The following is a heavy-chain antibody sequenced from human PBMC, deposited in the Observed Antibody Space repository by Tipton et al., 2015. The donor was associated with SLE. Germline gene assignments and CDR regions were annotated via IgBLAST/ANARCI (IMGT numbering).Heavy chain of an antibody. CDR1: GGTFSSSA. Sequence: QLVQSGAEVKKPGSSVKVSCKASGGTFSSSAISWVRQAPGQGLEWMGRIIPIFGTANYAQKFQGRVTITADESTSTAYMELSSLRSEDTAVYYCARGLGYCSSTSCYTGDYWGQGTLVTVSS. CDR2: IIPIFGTA. J-gene: IGHJ4*02. D-gene: IGHD2-2*02. CDR3: ARGLGYCSSTSCYTGDY. V-gene: IGHV1-69*18.